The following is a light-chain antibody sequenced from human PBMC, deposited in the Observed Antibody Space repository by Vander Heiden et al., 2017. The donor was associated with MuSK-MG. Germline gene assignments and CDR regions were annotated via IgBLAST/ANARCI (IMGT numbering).Light chain of an antibody. Sequence: QSALTQPASVSGSLGQSITIACTGTNSDIGNNNYVAWYQQDPGKAPKLLIYEVSNRPSGVSDRFSGSKSGNTASLTISGLEAEDEAEYYCSSDSIVNHGVFGGGTKLTVL. J-gene: IGLJ2*01. CDR1: NSDIGNNNY. CDR3: SSDSIVNHGV. CDR2: EVS. V-gene: IGLV2-14*01.